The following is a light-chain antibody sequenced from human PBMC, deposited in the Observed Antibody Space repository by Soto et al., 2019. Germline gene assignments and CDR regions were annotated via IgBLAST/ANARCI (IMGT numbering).Light chain of an antibody. Sequence: DIVLTQSPGTLSLSPGERAALSCRASQSVSGNYVAWYQQKPGQAPRLLIYGASSGVTGIPDRFSGSGSGTDFTLIISRLEPEDFAVYYCQHYVTSPCTLGQGTKVEIK. CDR2: GAS. CDR1: QSVSGNY. CDR3: QHYVTSPCT. V-gene: IGKV3-20*01. J-gene: IGKJ1*01.